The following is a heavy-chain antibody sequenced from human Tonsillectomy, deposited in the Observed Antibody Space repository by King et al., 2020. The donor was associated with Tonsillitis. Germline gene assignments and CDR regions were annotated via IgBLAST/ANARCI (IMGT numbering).Heavy chain of an antibody. Sequence: VQLVESGGGLVQPGGSLRLSCAASGFTFSNCAMSWIRQAPGKGLEWVSAISGAGGSTYYADSVKGRFTISRDNPKNTLYLQMNSRRAEHTAVYYCAKEPAEAAGDAFDIWGQGTMVTVSS. J-gene: IGHJ3*02. D-gene: IGHD6-13*01. CDR2: ISGAGGST. CDR3: AKEPAEAAGDAFDI. V-gene: IGHV3-23*04. CDR1: GFTFSNCA.